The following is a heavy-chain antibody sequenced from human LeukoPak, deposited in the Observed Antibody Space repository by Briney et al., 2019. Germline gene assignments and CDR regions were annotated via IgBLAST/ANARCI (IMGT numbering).Heavy chain of an antibody. CDR3: ARGYCRGGPCYLEFFDY. V-gene: IGHV5-51*01. J-gene: IGHJ4*02. CDR1: EYSFTSYW. CDR2: IHSGDSDI. D-gene: IGHD2-15*01. Sequence: GESLKISCEGSEYSFTSYWIAWVRQLPGKGLEWMGMIHSGDSDIRYSPFFVGQVTISADKSISTAYLQWSSLKASDTAMYYCARGYCRGGPCYLEFFDYWGQGTRVTVSS.